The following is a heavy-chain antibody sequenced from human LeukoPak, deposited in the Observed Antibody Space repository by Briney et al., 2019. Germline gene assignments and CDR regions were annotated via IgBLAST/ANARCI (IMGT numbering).Heavy chain of an antibody. CDR1: GGSFSSYY. CDR3: ARDVTTVTTPWFDH. D-gene: IGHD4-17*01. Sequence: PSETLSLTCAVYGGSFSSYYWSWIRQPPGKGLEWIGRIYTSGSTNYNPSLKSRVTMSVDTSKNQFSLKLSSVTAADTAVYYCARDVTTVTTPWFDHWGQGTLVTDSS. J-gene: IGHJ5*02. V-gene: IGHV4-4*07. CDR2: IYTSGST.